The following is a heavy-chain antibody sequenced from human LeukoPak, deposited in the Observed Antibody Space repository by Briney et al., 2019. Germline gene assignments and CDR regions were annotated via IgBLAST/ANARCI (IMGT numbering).Heavy chain of an antibody. J-gene: IGHJ4*02. CDR1: GGSISSSSYY. CDR3: ARHAPSYFDY. Sequence: SETLSLTCTVSGGSISSSSYYWGWIRQPPGKGLEWIGSIHYSGSTYYNPSLKSRVTISVDTSKNQFSLKLSSVTAADTAVYYCARHAPSYFDYWGQGTLVTVSS. CDR2: IHYSGST. V-gene: IGHV4-39*01.